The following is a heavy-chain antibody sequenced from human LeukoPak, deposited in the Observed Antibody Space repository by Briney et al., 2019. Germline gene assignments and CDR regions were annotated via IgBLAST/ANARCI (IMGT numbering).Heavy chain of an antibody. CDR3: ARDLIHDIAVASGGFDP. J-gene: IGHJ5*02. D-gene: IGHD6-19*01. CDR2: VHYSGTA. CDR1: DGSITNYD. V-gene: IGHV4-59*01. Sequence: KPSETLSLTCTVSDGSITNYDWSWVRQPPGKGLEFIGHVHYSGTANYNPSLRSRVTISVDTSKNQFSLKLSSVTAADTAVYYCARDLIHDIAVASGGFDPWGQGTLVTVSS.